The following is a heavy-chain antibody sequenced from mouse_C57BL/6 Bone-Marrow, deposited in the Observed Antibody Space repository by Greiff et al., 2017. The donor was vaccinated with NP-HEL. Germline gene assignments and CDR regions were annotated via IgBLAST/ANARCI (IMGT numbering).Heavy chain of an antibody. CDR1: GYTFTSYW. Sequence: VQLQESGAELVKPGASVKLSCKASGYTFTSYWMHWVKQRPGQGLEWIGMIHPNSGSTNYNEKFKSKATLTVDKSSSTAYMQLSSLTSEDSAVYYCAYDGYYRGFAYWGQGTLVTVSA. D-gene: IGHD2-3*01. J-gene: IGHJ3*01. CDR2: IHPNSGST. CDR3: AYDGYYRGFAY. V-gene: IGHV1-64*01.